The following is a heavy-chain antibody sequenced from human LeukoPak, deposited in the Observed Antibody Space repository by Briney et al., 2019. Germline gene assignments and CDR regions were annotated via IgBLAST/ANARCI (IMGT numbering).Heavy chain of an antibody. CDR3: ARDGGAPGPIYGDY. J-gene: IGHJ4*02. CDR2: IYYSGST. Sequence: SETLSLTCTVSGGSISSYYWSWIRQPPGKGLEWIGYIYYSGSTNYNPSLKSRVTISVDTSKNQFSLKLSSVTAADTAVYYCARDGGAPGPIYGDYWGQGTPVTVSS. V-gene: IGHV4-59*01. CDR1: GGSISSYY. D-gene: IGHD4-23*01.